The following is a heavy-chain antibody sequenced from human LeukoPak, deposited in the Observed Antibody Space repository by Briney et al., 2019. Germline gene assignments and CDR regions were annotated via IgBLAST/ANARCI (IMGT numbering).Heavy chain of an antibody. CDR3: ARDSIAVAGRDY. D-gene: IGHD6-19*01. CDR2: AYSGGNT. V-gene: IGHV3-53*01. Sequence: GGSLRLSCAASGFTVSSNYMSWVRQTPGKGLEWVSVAYSGGNTYYADSVKGRFTISRDNSKNTLYLQMNSLRAEDTAVYYCARDSIAVAGRDYWGQGTLVTVSS. CDR1: GFTVSSNY. J-gene: IGHJ4*02.